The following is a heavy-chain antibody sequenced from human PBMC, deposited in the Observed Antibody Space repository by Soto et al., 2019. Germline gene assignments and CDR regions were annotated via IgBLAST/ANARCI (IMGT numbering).Heavy chain of an antibody. CDR3: ARVASDYINSVDH. CDR2: IGGSGGNR. Sequence: EVQLLESGGGLVQPGGSLRLSCAASGFTFNAYARTWVGQAPGKGLEWVSAIGGSGGNRYYAASVRGRFTISRDNSKDTVDLQMNSLRVEDTAVYYCARVASDYINSVDHWGQGILVSVSS. CDR1: GFTFNAYA. J-gene: IGHJ4*02. D-gene: IGHD4-4*01. V-gene: IGHV3-23*01.